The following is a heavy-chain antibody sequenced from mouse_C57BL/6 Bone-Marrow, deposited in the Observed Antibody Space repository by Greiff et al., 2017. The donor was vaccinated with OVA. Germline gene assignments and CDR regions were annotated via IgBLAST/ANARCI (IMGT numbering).Heavy chain of an antibody. CDR3: ARRGLRRIYAMDY. CDR2: IYPGSGST. J-gene: IGHJ4*01. CDR1: GYTFTSYW. D-gene: IGHD2-4*01. V-gene: IGHV1-55*01. Sequence: QVQLQQPGAELVKPGASVKMSCKASGYTFTSYWITWVKQRPGQGLEWIGDIYPGSGSTNYNEKFKSKATLTVDTSSSTAYMKRSSLTSEDSAVYYSARRGLRRIYAMDYWGQGTSVTVSS.